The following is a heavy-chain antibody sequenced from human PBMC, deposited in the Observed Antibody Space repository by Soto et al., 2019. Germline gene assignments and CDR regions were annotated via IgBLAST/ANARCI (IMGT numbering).Heavy chain of an antibody. CDR1: GFTFSSYG. CDR3: AKAGYDFWSAYWDY. D-gene: IGHD3-3*01. V-gene: IGHV3-30*18. CDR2: ISYDGSNK. Sequence: QVQLVESGGGVVQPGRSLRLSCAASGFTFSSYGMHWVRQAPGKGLEWVAVISYDGSNKYYADSVKGRFTISRDNSKNTLYLQMNSLRAEDTAVYYCAKAGYDFWSAYWDYWGQGTLVTVSS. J-gene: IGHJ4*02.